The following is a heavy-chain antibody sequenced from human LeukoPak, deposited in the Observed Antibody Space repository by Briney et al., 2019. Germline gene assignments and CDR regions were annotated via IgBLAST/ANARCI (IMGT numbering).Heavy chain of an antibody. V-gene: IGHV3-23*01. CDR1: GFTFSSYA. CDR3: ATLRYNWNPYGMDV. Sequence: PGGSLRLSCAASGFTFSSYAMHWVRQAPGKGLEWVSAISGSGGSTYYADSVKGRFTISRDNSKNTLYLQMNSLRAEDTAVYYCATLRYNWNPYGMDVWGQGTTVTVSS. CDR2: ISGSGGST. J-gene: IGHJ6*02. D-gene: IGHD1-20*01.